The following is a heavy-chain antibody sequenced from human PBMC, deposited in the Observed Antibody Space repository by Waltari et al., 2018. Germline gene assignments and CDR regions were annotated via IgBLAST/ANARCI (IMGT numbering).Heavy chain of an antibody. Sequence: QVQLQESGPGLVKPSGHLSLTCAVSGDSISSKYWWSWVRQSPGKGLEWIGEIYHSGKTYYNPSLKSRVTISVDKSKNQFSLNLSSVTAADTAVYYCAADRGVGLYFDYWGQGTLVTVSS. CDR1: GDSISSKYW. V-gene: IGHV4-4*02. CDR3: AADRGVGLYFDY. J-gene: IGHJ4*02. D-gene: IGHD2-8*02. CDR2: IYHSGKT.